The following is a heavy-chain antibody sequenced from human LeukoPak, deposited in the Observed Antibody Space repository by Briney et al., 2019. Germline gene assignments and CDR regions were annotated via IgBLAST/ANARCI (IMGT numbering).Heavy chain of an antibody. J-gene: IGHJ4*02. CDR1: GFTFSNYQ. CDR3: YTNYFDC. V-gene: IGHV3-7*01. CDR2: IKHGGSEK. Sequence: GGSLRLSCAASGFTFSNYQMRWVRQAPGKGLEWMANIKHGGSEKYYVDSVRGRLTISRDNAKNLLHLQMNSLRAEDTAVYYCYTNYFDCWGQGTLVTVSS.